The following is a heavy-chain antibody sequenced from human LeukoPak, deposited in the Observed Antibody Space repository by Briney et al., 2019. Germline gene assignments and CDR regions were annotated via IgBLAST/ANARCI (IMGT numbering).Heavy chain of an antibody. V-gene: IGHV4-38-2*02. D-gene: IGHD7-27*01. CDR2: TSHDGSS. CDR3: VRGELGDFDN. J-gene: IGHJ4*02. Sequence: PSETLSLTCTVSGYSIGRSYLWGWVRQPPGKSPEWIGSTSHDGSSYQNPSLKSRVSISMDTSKNQFSLRMTSLTAADTAVYYCVRGELGDFDNWGQGILVTVSS. CDR1: GYSIGRSYL.